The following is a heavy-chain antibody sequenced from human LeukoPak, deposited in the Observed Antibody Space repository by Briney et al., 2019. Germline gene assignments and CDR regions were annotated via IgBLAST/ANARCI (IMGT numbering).Heavy chain of an antibody. D-gene: IGHD2-2*01. V-gene: IGHV1-69*01. CDR2: IIPIFGTA. CDR3: ARLLGCNSISCYSDFDY. CDR1: GGTFSSYA. J-gene: IGHJ4*02. Sequence: SVKVSCKASGGTFSSYAISWVRQAPGQGLEWMGGIIPIFGTANYAQKFQGRVTITADESTSTAYMELSSLTSDDTAMYYCARLLGCNSISCYSDFDYWGQGTLVTVSS.